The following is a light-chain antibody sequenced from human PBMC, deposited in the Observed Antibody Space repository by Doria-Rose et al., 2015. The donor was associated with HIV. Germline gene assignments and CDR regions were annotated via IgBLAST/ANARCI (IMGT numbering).Light chain of an antibody. CDR3: QQYNNWPT. CDR1: QSVSTD. J-gene: IGKJ5*01. Sequence: TQSPETLSVSPGERATLSCRASQSVSTDLAWYQHKPGQAPRLLIWCASTRSTGIPATISGSGSGTEFTLTISSLQSEDFAIYFCQQYNNWPTFGQGTRLDIK. V-gene: IGKV3-15*01. CDR2: CAS.